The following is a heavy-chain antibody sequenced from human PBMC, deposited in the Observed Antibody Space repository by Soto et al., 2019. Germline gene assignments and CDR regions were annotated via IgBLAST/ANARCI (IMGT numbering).Heavy chain of an antibody. CDR1: GGSISSYY. CDR2: IYYSGST. Sequence: SETLSLTCTVSGGSISSYYWSWIRQPPGKGLEWIGYIYYSGSTNYNPSLKSRVTISVDTSKNQFSLKLSSVTAADTAVYYCARQGRWSSGWYYFDYWGQGTLVTVSS. V-gene: IGHV4-59*08. CDR3: ARQGRWSSGWYYFDY. D-gene: IGHD6-19*01. J-gene: IGHJ4*02.